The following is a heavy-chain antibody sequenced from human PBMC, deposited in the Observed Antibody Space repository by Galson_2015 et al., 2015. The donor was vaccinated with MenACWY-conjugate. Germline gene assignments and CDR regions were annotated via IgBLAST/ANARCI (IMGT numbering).Heavy chain of an antibody. V-gene: IGHV1-69*13. D-gene: IGHD4-23*01. Sequence: SVKVSCKASGGTFSSYAISWVRPAPGQGLEWMGGIIPIFGTANYAQKFQGRVTITADESTSTAYMKLSSLRSEDTAVYYCARDSSGGGNSPYYYYYGMDVWGQGTTVTVSS. CDR2: IIPIFGTA. CDR3: ARDSSGGGNSPYYYYYGMDV. J-gene: IGHJ6*02. CDR1: GGTFSSYA.